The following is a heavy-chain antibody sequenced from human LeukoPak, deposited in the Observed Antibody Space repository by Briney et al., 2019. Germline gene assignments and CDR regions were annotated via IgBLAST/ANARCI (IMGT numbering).Heavy chain of an antibody. Sequence: ASVRVSCKASGYTFTGYYMHWVRQAPGQGLEWMGWINPNSGGTNYAQKFQGRVTMTRDTSISTAYMELSSLRSEDTAVYYCAREAYGSGSYYRAEYFQHWGQGTLVTVSS. CDR1: GYTFTGYY. D-gene: IGHD3-10*01. J-gene: IGHJ1*01. CDR3: AREAYGSGSYYRAEYFQH. CDR2: INPNSGGT. V-gene: IGHV1-2*02.